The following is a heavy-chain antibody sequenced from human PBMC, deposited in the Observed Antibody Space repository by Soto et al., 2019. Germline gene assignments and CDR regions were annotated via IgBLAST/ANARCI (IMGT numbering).Heavy chain of an antibody. Sequence: EVQLVESGGGLVQPGRSLRLSCAASGFTFDDYAMHWVRQAPGKGLEWVSGISWNSGSIGYADSVKGRFTISRDNAKNSLSLPMNSLRAEDTALYYCATSGWYTGYFDYWGQGTLVTVSS. CDR1: GFTFDDYA. CDR3: ATSGWYTGYFDY. J-gene: IGHJ4*02. D-gene: IGHD6-19*01. V-gene: IGHV3-9*01. CDR2: ISWNSGSI.